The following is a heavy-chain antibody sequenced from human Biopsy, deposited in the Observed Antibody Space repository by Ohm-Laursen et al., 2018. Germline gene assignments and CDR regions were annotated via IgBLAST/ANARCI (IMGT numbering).Heavy chain of an antibody. V-gene: IGHV4-39*07. Sequence: PSDTLSLTCSVSGDSISSSNFYWAWIRQPPGKGLEWIGSMHNSGSTYYNPSLKSRVTISVDTSKNQFSLKLSSVTAADTAGYYCARGQALKSFDYWGQGTLVTVSS. CDR1: GDSISSSNFY. CDR2: MHNSGST. J-gene: IGHJ4*02. CDR3: ARGQALKSFDY.